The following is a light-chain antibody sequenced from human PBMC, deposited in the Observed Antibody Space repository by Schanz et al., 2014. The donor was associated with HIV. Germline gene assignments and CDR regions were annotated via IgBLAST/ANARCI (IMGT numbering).Light chain of an antibody. J-gene: IGKJ2*01. Sequence: EIVLTQSPGTLSLSPGERATLSCRASQSISNNLVWYQQKPGQAPRLLIYGAFTRATGIPVRFSGRGSGTEFTLTISGLQSEDFALYYCQQYSDWPPSTFGQGTKVEIK. CDR3: QQYSDWPPST. CDR2: GAF. V-gene: IGKV3-15*01. CDR1: QSISNN.